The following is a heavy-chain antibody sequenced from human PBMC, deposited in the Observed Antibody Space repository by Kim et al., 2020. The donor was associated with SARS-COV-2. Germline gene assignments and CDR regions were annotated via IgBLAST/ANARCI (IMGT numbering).Heavy chain of an antibody. V-gene: IGHV4-34*01. CDR2: T. D-gene: IGHD7-27*01. J-gene: IGHJ4*02. CDR3: ARETNSCHDY. Sequence: TNSNPSLKSRVTISVDTSKNQFSLKVSSVTAADTAVYYCARETNSCHDYWGQGTLVTVSS.